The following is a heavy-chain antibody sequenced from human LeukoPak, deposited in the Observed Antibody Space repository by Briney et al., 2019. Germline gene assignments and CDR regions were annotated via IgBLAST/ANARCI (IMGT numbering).Heavy chain of an antibody. D-gene: IGHD6-19*01. V-gene: IGHV5-51*01. Sequence: GESLKISCKGSGYSFTSYWIGWVRPMPGKGLEWMGIIYPGDSDTRYSPSFQGQVTISADKSISTAYLQWSSLKASDTAMYYCASCTVAGTQAFGYWGQGTLVTVSS. CDR1: GYSFTSYW. CDR3: ASCTVAGTQAFGY. J-gene: IGHJ4*02. CDR2: IYPGDSDT.